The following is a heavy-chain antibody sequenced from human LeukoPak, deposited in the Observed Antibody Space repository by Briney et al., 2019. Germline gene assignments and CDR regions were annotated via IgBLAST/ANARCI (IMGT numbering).Heavy chain of an antibody. CDR1: GFTFTNAW. CDR3: ARDQGFWSIAAANPDY. V-gene: IGHV3-15*01. J-gene: IGHJ4*02. CDR2: IKSKTDGGTT. Sequence: PGGSLRLSCAASGFTFTNAWMNWVRQAPGKGLEWVGRIKSKTDGGTTDYAAPVKGRFTISRDDSKTTLYLQMNSLRAEDTAVYYCARDQGFWSIAAANPDYWGQGTLVTVSS. D-gene: IGHD6-13*01.